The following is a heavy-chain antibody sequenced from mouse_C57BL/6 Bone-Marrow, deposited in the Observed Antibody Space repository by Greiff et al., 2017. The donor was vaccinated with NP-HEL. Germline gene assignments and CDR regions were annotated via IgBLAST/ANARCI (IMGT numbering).Heavy chain of an antibody. Sequence: GGGLVQPKGSLKLSCAASGFSFNTYAMNWVRQAPGKGLEWVARIRSKSNNYATYYADSVKDRFTISRDDSESMLYLQMNNLKTEDTAMYYCVRHGALRSRGAMDYWGQGTSVTVSS. CDR1: GFSFNTYA. V-gene: IGHV10-1*01. D-gene: IGHD1-1*01. CDR3: VRHGALRSRGAMDY. J-gene: IGHJ4*01. CDR2: IRSKSNNYAT.